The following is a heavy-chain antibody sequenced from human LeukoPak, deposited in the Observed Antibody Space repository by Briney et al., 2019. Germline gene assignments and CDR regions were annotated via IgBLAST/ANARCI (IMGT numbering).Heavy chain of an antibody. V-gene: IGHV3-9*01. Sequence: GGSLRLSCAASGFTFDDYGMHWVRQAPGKGLEWVSGISWNSGNIGYADSVKGRFTISRDNAKNSMYLQMNSLRAEDTALYYCAKDMGFGTYYYYGMDVWGQGTTVTVSS. D-gene: IGHD3-10*01. CDR2: ISWNSGNI. CDR1: GFTFDDYG. J-gene: IGHJ6*02. CDR3: AKDMGFGTYYYYGMDV.